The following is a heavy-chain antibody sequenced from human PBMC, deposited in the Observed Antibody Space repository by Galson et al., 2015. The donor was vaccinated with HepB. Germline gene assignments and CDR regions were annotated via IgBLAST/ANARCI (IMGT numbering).Heavy chain of an antibody. D-gene: IGHD6-13*01. V-gene: IGHV4-34*08. CDR1: GFTFSSYG. Sequence: LRLSCAASGFTFSSYGMHWVRQAPGKGLEWVGEINHSGSTNYNPSLKSRVTISVDTSKNQFSLKLSSVTAADTAVYYCAKRPLHSSSWSGGVRLINYYYYMDVWGKGTTVTVSS. J-gene: IGHJ6*03. CDR3: AKRPLHSSSWSGGVRLINYYYYMDV. CDR2: INHSGST.